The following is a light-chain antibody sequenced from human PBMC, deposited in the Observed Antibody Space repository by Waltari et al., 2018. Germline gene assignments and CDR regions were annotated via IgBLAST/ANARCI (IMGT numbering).Light chain of an antibody. J-gene: IGLJ3*02. CDR3: TSYTNSRTWV. Sequence: QSALTQPASVSGSPGQSITISCPGTSSDFGGYKYVFWYQQHPGKPPQLTIYDVSTPPSATSNRFSGCKSGNTASLTISALQAEDEADYYCTSYTNSRTWVFGGGTKLTVL. CDR2: DVS. V-gene: IGLV2-14*03. CDR1: SSDFGGYKY.